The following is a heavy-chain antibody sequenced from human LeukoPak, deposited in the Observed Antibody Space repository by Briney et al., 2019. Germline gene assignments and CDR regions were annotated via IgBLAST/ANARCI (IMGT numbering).Heavy chain of an antibody. V-gene: IGHV3-21*04. CDR2: ISSSSSYI. J-gene: IGHJ5*02. Sequence: GGSLRLSCAASGFTFSSYSMNWVRQAPGKGLEWVSSISSSSSYIYYADSVKGRFTISRDNSKNTLYLQMNSLRAEDTAVYYCAKDGSLWFGELLFGNWFDPWGQGTLVTVSS. CDR1: GFTFSSYS. CDR3: AKDGSLWFGELLFGNWFDP. D-gene: IGHD3-10*01.